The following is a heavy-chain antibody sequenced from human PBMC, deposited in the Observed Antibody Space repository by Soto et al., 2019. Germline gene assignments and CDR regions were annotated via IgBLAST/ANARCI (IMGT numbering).Heavy chain of an antibody. CDR3: AIPSGLTGTGPDY. CDR2: ISGNGGST. D-gene: IGHD6-19*01. J-gene: IGHJ4*02. V-gene: IGHV3-23*01. CDR1: GFPFSNYA. Sequence: GGSLRLSCAASGFPFSNYALSWVRQSPGKGLEWVSAISGNGGSTYYADSVKGRFTISRDNSKKTLYLQMHSMRAEDTAVYYCAIPSGLTGTGPDYWGQGTLDTVSS.